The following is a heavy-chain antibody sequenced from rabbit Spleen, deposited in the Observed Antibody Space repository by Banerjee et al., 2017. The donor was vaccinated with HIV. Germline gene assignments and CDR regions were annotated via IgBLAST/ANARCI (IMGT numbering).Heavy chain of an antibody. V-gene: IGHV1S45*01. CDR3: ARDTGSSFSSYGMDL. CDR1: GVSFSGSSY. CDR2: INTGSGSA. Sequence: QEQLVESGGGLVQPEGSLTLTCTASGVSFSGSSYMCWVRQAPGRGLEWIACINTGSGSAYYASWAKGRFTVSKTSSTTVTLQVTSLTAADTATYFCARDTGSSFSSYGMDLWGPGTLVTVS. D-gene: IGHD8-1*01. J-gene: IGHJ6*01.